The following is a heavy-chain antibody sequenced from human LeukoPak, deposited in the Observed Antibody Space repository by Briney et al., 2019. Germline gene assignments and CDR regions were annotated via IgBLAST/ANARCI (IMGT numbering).Heavy chain of an antibody. CDR2: ISGSGGST. CDR3: ARDDTVLIGADS. D-gene: IGHD4-23*01. CDR1: GFTFSNAW. Sequence: YPGGSLRLSCAASGFTFSNAWMSWVRQAPGKGLEWVSAISGSGGSTYFADSVKGRFTISRDNSKNTLYLQMNSLRAEDTAVYYCARDDTVLIGADSWGQGTLVTVSS. V-gene: IGHV3-23*01. J-gene: IGHJ4*02.